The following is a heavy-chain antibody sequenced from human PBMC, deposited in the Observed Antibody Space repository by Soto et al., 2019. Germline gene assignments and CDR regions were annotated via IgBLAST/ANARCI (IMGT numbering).Heavy chain of an antibody. Sequence: QVQLVQSGAEVKKPGASVKVSCKASGYTFTSYGISWVRQAPGQGLEWMGWIRGKTAKTNYAQNLQGRVTITTDTSTSTAYMELRSLRSDDTAVYYCARVPREIILVGMDVWGQGTTVTVSS. CDR2: IRGKTAKT. CDR3: ARVPREIILVGMDV. J-gene: IGHJ6*02. CDR1: GYTFTSYG. D-gene: IGHD2-2*01. V-gene: IGHV1-18*04.